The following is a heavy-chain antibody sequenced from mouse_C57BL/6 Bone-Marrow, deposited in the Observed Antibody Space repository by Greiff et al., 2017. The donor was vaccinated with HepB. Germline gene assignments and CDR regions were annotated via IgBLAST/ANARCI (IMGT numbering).Heavy chain of an antibody. V-gene: IGHV1-9*01. Sequence: QVQLQQSGAELMKPGASVKLSCKATGYTFTGYWIEWVKQRPGHGLEWIGEILPGSGSTNYNEKFKGKATFTADTSSNTAYMQLSSLTTDDSAIYYCARDGWDYGSSYYFDYWGQGTTLTVSS. J-gene: IGHJ2*01. D-gene: IGHD1-1*01. CDR1: GYTFTGYW. CDR2: ILPGSGST. CDR3: ARDGWDYGSSYYFDY.